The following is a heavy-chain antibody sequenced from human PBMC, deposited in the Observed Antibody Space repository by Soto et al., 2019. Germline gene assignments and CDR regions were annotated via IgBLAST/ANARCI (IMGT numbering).Heavy chain of an antibody. CDR1: GGSFNNYA. CDR3: AREAGPSGSSSH. J-gene: IGHJ4*02. D-gene: IGHD6-6*01. V-gene: IGHV1-69*01. Sequence: QVQLVQSGAEVKKPGSSVKVSCKASGGSFNNYAISWVRQAPGQGLEWMGGIIPVFGTPNYAQKFQGRVTITADESTSTAYMELSSLRSEDTAVYYCAREAGPSGSSSHWGQGTLVTVSS. CDR2: IIPVFGTP.